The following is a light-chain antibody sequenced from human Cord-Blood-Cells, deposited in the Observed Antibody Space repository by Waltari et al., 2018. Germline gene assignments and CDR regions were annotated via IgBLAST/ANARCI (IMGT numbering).Light chain of an antibody. J-gene: IGKJ1*01. V-gene: IGKV1-27*01. CDR1: QGISNY. Sequence: DIQMTQSPSSLSASVGDRVTITCRASQGISNYLALYQQKPGKVPKLLIYAASTLQSGVPSRFSGSGSETDFTLTLSSLQPEDVATDCCQKYNSAPWTFGQGTKVEIK. CDR3: QKYNSAPWT. CDR2: AAS.